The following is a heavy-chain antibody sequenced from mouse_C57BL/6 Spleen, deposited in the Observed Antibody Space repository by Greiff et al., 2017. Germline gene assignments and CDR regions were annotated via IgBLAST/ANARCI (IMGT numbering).Heavy chain of an antibody. CDR1: GFTFSDYG. J-gene: IGHJ2*01. CDR2: ISSGSSTI. D-gene: IGHD1-1*01. CDR3: ARPGDTTVVAPNYFDY. Sequence: EVKVVESGGGLVKPGGSLKLSCAASGFTFSDYGMHWVRQAPEKGLEWVAYISSGSSTIYYADTVKGRFTISRDNAKNTLFLQMTSLRSEDTAMYYCARPGDTTVVAPNYFDYWGQGTTLTVSS. V-gene: IGHV5-17*01.